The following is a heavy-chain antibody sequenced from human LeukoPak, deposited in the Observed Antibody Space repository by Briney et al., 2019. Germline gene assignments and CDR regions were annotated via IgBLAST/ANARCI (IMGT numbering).Heavy chain of an antibody. CDR2: ISSSGSTI. D-gene: IGHD3-10*02. CDR3: AELGITMIGGV. V-gene: IGHV3-48*03. Sequence: PGGSLRLSCAASGFTFGSYGMSWVRQAPGKGLEWVSYISSSGSTIYYADSVKGRFTISRDNAKNSLYLQMNSLRAEDKAVYYCAELGITMIGGVWGKGTTVTISS. J-gene: IGHJ6*04. CDR1: GFTFGSYG.